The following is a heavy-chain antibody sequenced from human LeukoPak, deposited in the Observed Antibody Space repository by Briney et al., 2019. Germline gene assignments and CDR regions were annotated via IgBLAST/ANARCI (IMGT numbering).Heavy chain of an antibody. Sequence: ASVKVSCKASGGTFSSYAISWVRQAPGQGLEWVGGIIPIFGTANYAQKFQGRVTITADESTSTAYMELSSLRSEDTAVYYCARDGAMITFGGVIEHDAFDIWGQGTMVTVSS. V-gene: IGHV1-69*01. CDR1: GGTFSSYA. CDR2: IIPIFGTA. D-gene: IGHD3-16*02. CDR3: ARDGAMITFGGVIEHDAFDI. J-gene: IGHJ3*02.